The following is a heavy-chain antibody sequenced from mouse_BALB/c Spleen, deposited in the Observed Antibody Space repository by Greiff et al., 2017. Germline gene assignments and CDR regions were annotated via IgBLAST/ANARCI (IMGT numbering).Heavy chain of an antibody. CDR1: GDSITSGY. Sequence: EVKLMESGPSLVKPSQTLSLTCSVTGDSITSGYWNWIRKFPGNKLEYMGYISYSGSTYYNPSLKSRISITRDTSKNQYYLQLNSVTTEDTATYYCARRGRYDVNYAMDYWGQGTSVTVSS. D-gene: IGHD2-14*01. J-gene: IGHJ4*01. CDR3: ARRGRYDVNYAMDY. CDR2: ISYSGST. V-gene: IGHV3-8*02.